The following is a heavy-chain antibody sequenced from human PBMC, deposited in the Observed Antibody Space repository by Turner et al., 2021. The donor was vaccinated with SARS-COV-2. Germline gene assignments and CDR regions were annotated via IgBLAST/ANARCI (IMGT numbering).Heavy chain of an antibody. D-gene: IGHD6-13*01. Sequence: QARLVQSGAEVKKPGSSLKVCCKASGGTFSSYAISWVRQYHGQGLEWMGCIIPIVGTANYSQKFQGRVTITADKSTSTAYMELSSLRSDDTALYYCARSWRMSNSDFDYWGQGTLVTVSS. CDR1: GGTFSSYA. J-gene: IGHJ4*02. CDR2: IIPIVGTA. CDR3: ARSWRMSNSDFDY. V-gene: IGHV1-69*06.